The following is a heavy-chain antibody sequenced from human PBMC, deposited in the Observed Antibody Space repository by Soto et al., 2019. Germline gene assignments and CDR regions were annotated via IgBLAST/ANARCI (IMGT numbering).Heavy chain of an antibody. CDR2: VIPSSGGT. Sequence: GASGKVSCKASGYTFTRYYIHWVRQAPGQEHEGMESVIPSSGGTNYAQKIQGWGTMTRDTSISTAYMELSRLRSDDTAVYYCARGPDFGDYALGLYYYGIDVCGQGTTVTVAS. CDR1: GYTFTRYY. CDR3: ARGPDFGDYALGLYYYGIDV. D-gene: IGHD4-17*01. J-gene: IGHJ6*02. V-gene: IGHV1-2*04.